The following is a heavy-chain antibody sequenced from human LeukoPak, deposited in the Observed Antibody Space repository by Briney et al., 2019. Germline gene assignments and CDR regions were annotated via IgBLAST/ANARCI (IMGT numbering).Heavy chain of an antibody. CDR1: GFAFSNAW. Sequence: GGSLRLSCAASGFAFSNAWMSWVRQAPGKGLEWVSVIYSGGSTYYTDSVKGRFTISRDNSKNTLYLQMNSLRAEDTAVYYCARAAYDYVWGSYPTGYWGQGTLVTVSS. CDR3: ARAAYDYVWGSYPTGY. CDR2: IYSGGST. V-gene: IGHV3-66*01. D-gene: IGHD3-16*01. J-gene: IGHJ4*02.